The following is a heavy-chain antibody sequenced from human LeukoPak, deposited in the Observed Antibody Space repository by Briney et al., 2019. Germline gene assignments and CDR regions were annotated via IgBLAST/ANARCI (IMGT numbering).Heavy chain of an antibody. Sequence: PSETLSLTCAVYGGSFSGYYWSWIRQPPGKGLEWIGEISHSGRTNYNPSLKGRVTISVDTSKNQFSLKLSSVTAADTAVYYCARVTYGDHLDYWGQGTLVTVSS. CDR1: GGSFSGYY. J-gene: IGHJ4*02. V-gene: IGHV4-34*01. CDR3: ARVTYGDHLDY. D-gene: IGHD4-17*01. CDR2: ISHSGRT.